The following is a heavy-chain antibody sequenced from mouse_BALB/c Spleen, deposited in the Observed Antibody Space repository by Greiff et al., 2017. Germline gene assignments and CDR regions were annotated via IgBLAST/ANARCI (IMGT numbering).Heavy chain of an antibody. Sequence: VQLQQSGTVLARPGASVKMSCKASGYSFTSYWMHWVKQRPGQGLEWIGAIYPGNSDTSYNQKFKGKAKLTAVTSASTAYMELSSLTNEDSAVYYCTGPPTTASWFAYWGQGTLVTVSA. CDR1: GYSFTSYW. V-gene: IGHV1-5*01. J-gene: IGHJ3*01. D-gene: IGHD1-2*01. CDR2: IYPGNSDT. CDR3: TGPPTTASWFAY.